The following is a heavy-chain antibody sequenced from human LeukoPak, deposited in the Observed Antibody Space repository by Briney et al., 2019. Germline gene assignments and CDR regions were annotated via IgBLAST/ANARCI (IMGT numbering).Heavy chain of an antibody. D-gene: IGHD2-2*01. CDR2: ISGSGGST. V-gene: IGHV3-23*01. J-gene: IGHJ4*02. CDR1: GFTFTSSA. Sequence: GGSLRLSCAASGFTFTSSAMGWVRQAPGKGLEWVSAISGSGGSTYYADSVKGRFTISRDNSKNTLYLQTNSLRAEDTAVYYCAKDSAAAHPYYFDYWGQGTLVTVSS. CDR3: AKDSAAAHPYYFDY.